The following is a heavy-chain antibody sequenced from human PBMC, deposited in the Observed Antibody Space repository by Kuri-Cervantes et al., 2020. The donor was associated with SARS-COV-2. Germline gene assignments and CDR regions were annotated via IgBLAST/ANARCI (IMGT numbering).Heavy chain of an antibody. J-gene: IGHJ3*02. Sequence: GESLKISCAASGFTFSSYAMHWVRQAPGKGLEWVAVISYDGSNKYYADSVKGRFTISRDNSKNTLYLQMNSLKTEDTAVYYCTTPYCSSTSCYYEGSDAFDIWGQGTMVTVSS. CDR3: TTPYCSSTSCYYEGSDAFDI. V-gene: IGHV3-30-3*01. D-gene: IGHD2-2*01. CDR1: GFTFSSYA. CDR2: ISYDGSNK.